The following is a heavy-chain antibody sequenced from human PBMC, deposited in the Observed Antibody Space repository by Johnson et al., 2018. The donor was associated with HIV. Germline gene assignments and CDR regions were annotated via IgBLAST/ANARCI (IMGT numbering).Heavy chain of an antibody. V-gene: IGHV3-11*04. CDR3: AREKSVWGASDAFDL. CDR2: ISSSGSTI. D-gene: IGHD3-10*02. J-gene: IGHJ3*01. Sequence: QVQLVESGGGVVQPGRSLRLSCAASGFTFSDYYMSWIRQAPGKGLEWVSYISSSGSTIYYADSVKGRFTISRDNAKNSLYLQMNSLRAEDTAVYYCAREKSVWGASDAFDLWGQGTMVTVSS. CDR1: GFTFSDYY.